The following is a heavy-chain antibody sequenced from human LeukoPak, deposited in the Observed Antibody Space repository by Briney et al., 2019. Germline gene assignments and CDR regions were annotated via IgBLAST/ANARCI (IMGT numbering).Heavy chain of an antibody. V-gene: IGHV4-34*01. CDR1: GGSFSGYY. J-gene: IGHJ4*02. D-gene: IGHD5-18*01. Sequence: PSETLSLTCAVYGGSFSGYYWSWIRQPPGKGLEWIGEINHSGSTNYNPSLKSRVTISVDTSKNQFSLKLSSVTAADTAVYYCARGRIQLWLRLSYFDYWGQGTLVTVSS. CDR2: INHSGST. CDR3: ARGRIQLWLRLSYFDY.